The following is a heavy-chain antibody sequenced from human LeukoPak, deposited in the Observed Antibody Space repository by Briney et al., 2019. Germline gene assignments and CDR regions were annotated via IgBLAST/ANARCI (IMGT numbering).Heavy chain of an antibody. Sequence: GASVKASCKASGYTFTGYYVHWVGQAPGQGLEWMAWINTASGVANYAQKFQGRVTLTRDKSITTVYMELSSLRSDDTALYYCARDWDPITGTTRWFDPWGQGTLVTVSS. CDR1: GYTFTGYY. V-gene: IGHV1-2*02. D-gene: IGHD1-7*01. J-gene: IGHJ5*02. CDR2: INTASGVA. CDR3: ARDWDPITGTTRWFDP.